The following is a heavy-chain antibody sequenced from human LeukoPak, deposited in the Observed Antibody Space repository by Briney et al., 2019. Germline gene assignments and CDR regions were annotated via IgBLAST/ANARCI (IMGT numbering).Heavy chain of an antibody. J-gene: IGHJ4*02. Sequence: SVKVSCKASGGTFSSYAISWVQQAPGQGLEWMGGIIPIFGTANYAQKFQGRVTITADESTSTAYMELSSLRSEDTAVYYCARDAYCGGDCLFDYWGQGTLVTVSS. CDR2: IIPIFGTA. V-gene: IGHV1-69*13. CDR1: GGTFSSYA. D-gene: IGHD2-21*02. CDR3: ARDAYCGGDCLFDY.